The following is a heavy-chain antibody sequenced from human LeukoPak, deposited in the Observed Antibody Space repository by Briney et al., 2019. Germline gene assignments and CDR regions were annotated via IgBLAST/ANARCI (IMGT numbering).Heavy chain of an antibody. D-gene: IGHD3-16*01. CDR2: INPNSGGT. CDR1: GGTFISYG. V-gene: IGHV1-2*06. J-gene: IGHJ4*02. Sequence: ASVKVSCKASGGTFISYGISWVRQAPGQGLEWMGRINPNSGGTNYAQKFQGRVTMTRDTSISTAYMELSRLRSDDTAVYYCARDLRGFGLYDYWGQGTLVTVSS. CDR3: ARDLRGFGLYDY.